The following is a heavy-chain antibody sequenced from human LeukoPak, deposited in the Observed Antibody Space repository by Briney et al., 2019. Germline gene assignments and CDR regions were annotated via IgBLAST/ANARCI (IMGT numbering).Heavy chain of an antibody. V-gene: IGHV3-74*01. CDR3: ARAASSGWSGGNWFDP. Sequence: PGGSLRLSCAASGFTFSSYWMHWVRQAPGKGLVWFSRINSDGSSTSYADSVKGRFTISRDNAKNTLYLQMNSLRAEDTAVYYCARAASSGWSGGNWFDPWGQGTLVTVSS. CDR2: INSDGSST. J-gene: IGHJ5*02. CDR1: GFTFSSYW. D-gene: IGHD6-19*01.